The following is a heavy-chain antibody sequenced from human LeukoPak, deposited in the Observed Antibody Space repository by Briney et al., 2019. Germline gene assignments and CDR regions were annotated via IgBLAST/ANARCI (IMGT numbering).Heavy chain of an antibody. CDR3: ARRYCSGGSCYHDAFDI. CDR1: GGTFSSYA. D-gene: IGHD2-15*01. Sequence: ASVKVSCKASGGTFSSYAISWVRQAPGQGLEWMGGIIPIFGTANYAQKFQGRVTITADKSTSTAYMELSSLRSEDTAVYYCARRYCSGGSCYHDAFDIWGQGTMVTVSS. V-gene: IGHV1-69*06. J-gene: IGHJ3*02. CDR2: IIPIFGTA.